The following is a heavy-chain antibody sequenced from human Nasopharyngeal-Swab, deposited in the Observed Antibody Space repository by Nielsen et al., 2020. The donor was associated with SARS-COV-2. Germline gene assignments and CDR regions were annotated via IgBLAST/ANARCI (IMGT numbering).Heavy chain of an antibody. Sequence: GSLRLSCTVSGGFINSYYWRWIRQPAGKGLEWIGRIYTSGSTNYNPSLKSRVTISVDTSKNQFFLKLSSVTAADTAVYYCARDPGFSYYEGWFDPWGQGTLVTVSS. CDR1: GGFINSYY. CDR2: IYTSGST. J-gene: IGHJ5*02. D-gene: IGHD3-3*01. CDR3: ARDPGFSYYEGWFDP. V-gene: IGHV4-4*07.